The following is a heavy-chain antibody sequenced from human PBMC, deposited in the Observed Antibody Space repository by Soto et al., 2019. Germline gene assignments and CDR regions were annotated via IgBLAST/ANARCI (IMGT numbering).Heavy chain of an antibody. CDR1: GFSFRNYG. V-gene: IGHV3-33*01. CDR2: LWYDGSKK. CDR3: ARSLNKYDFQPDQ. J-gene: IGHJ4*02. Sequence: QVQLLESGGGVVQPGMSLRLSCAASGFSFRNYGMHWVRQPPGKGLEWVTGLWYDGSKKYYSDSVQGRFTISRDNSRNTLYLQMSSLRAEDTAVYYCARSLNKYDFQPDQWGQGTLVTVSS. D-gene: IGHD3-3*01.